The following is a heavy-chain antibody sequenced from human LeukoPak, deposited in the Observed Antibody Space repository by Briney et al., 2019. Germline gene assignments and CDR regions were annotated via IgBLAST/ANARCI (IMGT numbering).Heavy chain of an antibody. Sequence: PGGSLRLSCAASGFTFSSYAMSWVRQGPGKGLEWVSAISGSGGSTYYADSVKGRFTISRDNPKNTLYLQMNSLRAEDTAVYYCAKDTITIDYYYGMDVWGQGTTVTVSS. CDR2: ISGSGGST. V-gene: IGHV3-23*01. D-gene: IGHD3-9*01. CDR1: GFTFSSYA. J-gene: IGHJ6*02. CDR3: AKDTITIDYYYGMDV.